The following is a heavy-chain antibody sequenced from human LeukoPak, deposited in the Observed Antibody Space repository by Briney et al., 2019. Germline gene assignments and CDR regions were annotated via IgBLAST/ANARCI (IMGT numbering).Heavy chain of an antibody. CDR1: GGSFSGYY. CDR2: VSHRGST. J-gene: IGHJ4*02. V-gene: IGHV4-34*01. Sequence: SETLSLTCAVYGGSFSGYYWSWIRQSPGKGLEWVGSVSHRGSTYYNPSLRSRVTISVDRSKQKFSLRLTSVTAADTAVYFCARGAEYYAIWRGYAAYSDYWGQGISVTVSS. D-gene: IGHD3-3*01. CDR3: ARGAEYYAIWRGYAAYSDY.